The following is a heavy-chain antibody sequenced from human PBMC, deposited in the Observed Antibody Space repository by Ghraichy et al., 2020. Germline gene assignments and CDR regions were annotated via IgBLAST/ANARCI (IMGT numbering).Heavy chain of an antibody. V-gene: IGHV3-23*01. D-gene: IGHD1-7*01. CDR2: ISGSGDST. CDR1: GFTFSKYA. J-gene: IGHJ6*02. CDR3: AKVIEPGTTTISYFYSGLDV. Sequence: GESLNIPCAASGFTFSKYAMSWVRQAPGKGLEWVSAISGSGDSTYYADSVKGRFTISRDNSENMLYLQMNSLRAEDTAAYYCAKVIEPGTTTISYFYSGLDVWGQGTTVTVSS.